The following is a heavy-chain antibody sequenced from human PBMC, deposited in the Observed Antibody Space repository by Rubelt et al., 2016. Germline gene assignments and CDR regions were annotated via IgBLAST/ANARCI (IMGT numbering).Heavy chain of an antibody. CDR3: AKGPSSTSYSPLDY. D-gene: IGHD2-2*01. CDR2: ISYDGSNK. Sequence: KGLEWVAVISYDGSNKYYADSVKGRFTISRDDSKNTLYLQMNSLRAEDTAVYYCAKGPSSTSYSPLDYWGQGSLVTVSS. V-gene: IGHV3-30*18. J-gene: IGHJ4*02.